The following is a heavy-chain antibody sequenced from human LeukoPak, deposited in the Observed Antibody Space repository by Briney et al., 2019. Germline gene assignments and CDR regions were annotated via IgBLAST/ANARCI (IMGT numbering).Heavy chain of an antibody. V-gene: IGHV1-2*02. CDR2: INPNSGGT. Sequence: ASVKVSCKASGYTFTAYYMHWVRQAPGQGLEWMGWINPNSGGTNYAQNFQGRVTMTRDTSISTAYMELTSLRSDDTGVYYCARDPGGGEDYWGQGTLVTVSS. D-gene: IGHD2-21*01. CDR1: GYTFTAYY. J-gene: IGHJ4*02. CDR3: ARDPGGGEDY.